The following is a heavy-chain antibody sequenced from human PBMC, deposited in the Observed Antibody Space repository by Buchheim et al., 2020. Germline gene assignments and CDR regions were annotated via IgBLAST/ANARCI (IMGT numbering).Heavy chain of an antibody. D-gene: IGHD3-10*01. V-gene: IGHV3-74*01. CDR1: GFTFSNYW. CDR3: ARGYSGSGRAY. J-gene: IGHJ4*02. CDR2: IDGEGSST. Sequence: VQLVESGGGLIQPGGSLRLSCIASGFTFSNYWMYWVRQAPGKGLAWVSRIDGEGSSTYADSVKGRFTISRDNAKNTLYLQMNSLRAEDTALYYCARGYSGSGRAYWGQGTL.